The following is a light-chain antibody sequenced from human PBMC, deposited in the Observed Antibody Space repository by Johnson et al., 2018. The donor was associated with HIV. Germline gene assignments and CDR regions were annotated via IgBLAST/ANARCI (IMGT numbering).Light chain of an antibody. V-gene: IGLV1-51*02. CDR3: GTWDSSLSQGV. J-gene: IGLJ1*01. Sequence: QSVLTQPPSVSAAPGQKVTISCSGSSSNIGDNYVSWYQQLPGTAPKVLIYENNKRPSGIPDRFSGSKSGTSATLGITGLQTGDEADYYCGTWDSSLSQGVFGTGTKVTVL. CDR2: ENN. CDR1: SSNIGDNY.